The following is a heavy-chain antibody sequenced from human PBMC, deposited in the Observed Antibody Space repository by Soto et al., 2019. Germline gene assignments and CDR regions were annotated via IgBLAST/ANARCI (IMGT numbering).Heavy chain of an antibody. J-gene: IGHJ4*02. Sequence: SETLSLTCTVSGGSISSSSYYWGWIRQPPGKGLEWIGSIYYSGSTYYNPSLKSRVTISVDTSKNQFSLKLSSVTAADTAVYYCARHVRFGIVVVVAAASGPFDYWGQGTLVTVSS. V-gene: IGHV4-39*01. D-gene: IGHD2-15*01. CDR1: GGSISSSSYY. CDR2: IYYSGST. CDR3: ARHVRFGIVVVVAAASGPFDY.